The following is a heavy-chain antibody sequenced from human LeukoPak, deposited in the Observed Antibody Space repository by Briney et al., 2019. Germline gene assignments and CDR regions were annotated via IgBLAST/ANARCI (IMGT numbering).Heavy chain of an antibody. D-gene: IGHD3-10*01. CDR3: ARVPRLAFGEFYGMDV. V-gene: IGHV3-74*01. J-gene: IGHJ6*02. CDR2: INSDGSST. CDR1: GFTFSSYW. Sequence: PGGSLRLSCAASGFTFSSYWMHWVRHAPGKGLVWVSRINSDGSSTSYADSVKGRFTISRDNAKNTLYLQMNSLRAEDTAVYYCARVPRLAFGEFYGMDVWGQGTTVTVSS.